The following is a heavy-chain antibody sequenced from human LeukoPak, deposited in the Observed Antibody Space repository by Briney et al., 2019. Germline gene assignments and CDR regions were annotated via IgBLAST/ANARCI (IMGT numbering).Heavy chain of an antibody. J-gene: IGHJ4*02. CDR3: ARGQYFEDY. CDR1: AFTFSSYA. CDR2: ISYDGSNK. D-gene: IGHD2/OR15-2a*01. Sequence: GGSLRLSCAASAFTFSSYAMHWVRQAPGKGLEGEAVISYDGSNKYYADSVKGGFTISRDNSKNTLYLQMNSLRAEDTAVYYCARGQYFEDYWGQGTLVTVSS. V-gene: IGHV3-30*04.